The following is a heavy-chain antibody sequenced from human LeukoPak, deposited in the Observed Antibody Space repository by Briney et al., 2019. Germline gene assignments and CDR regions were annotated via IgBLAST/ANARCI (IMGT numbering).Heavy chain of an antibody. V-gene: IGHV3-74*01. CDR1: GFTFSDYW. Sequence: GGSLTLSCAASGFTFSDYWMHWVRQAPGKGLVWVSRLTSDGRSTSYADSVKGRFTMSRDNAKNTLFLQMNSLRDEDTAVYYCARGASTYSDYWGQGTPVTVSS. CDR2: LTSDGRST. CDR3: ARGASTYSDY. J-gene: IGHJ4*02.